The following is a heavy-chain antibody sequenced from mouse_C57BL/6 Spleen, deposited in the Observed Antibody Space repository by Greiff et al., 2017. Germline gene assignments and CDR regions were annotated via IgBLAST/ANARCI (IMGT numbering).Heavy chain of an antibody. D-gene: IGHD2-3*01. V-gene: IGHV1-66*01. J-gene: IGHJ3*01. CDR1: GYSFTSYY. CDR2: IYPGSGNT. Sequence: QVQLQQSGPELVKPGASVKISCKASGYSFTSYYIHWVKQRPGQGLEWIGWIYPGSGNTKYNEKFKGKATLTADTSSSTAYMQLSSLTSEDSAVYYCARGQDGYSWFAYWGQGTLVTVSA. CDR3: ARGQDGYSWFAY.